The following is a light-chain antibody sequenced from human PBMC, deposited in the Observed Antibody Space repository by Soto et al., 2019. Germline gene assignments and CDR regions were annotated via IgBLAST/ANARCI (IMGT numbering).Light chain of an antibody. J-gene: IGKJ1*01. V-gene: IGKV1-5*03. Sequence: DIQMTQSPSTLSASVGDRVTITCRASQSISSWLAWYQQKPGKAPKLLIYKASTLQSGVPSRFSGSGSGTEFTLAISSLQPDDSATYYCREYNDNWTFGQGTKVDIK. CDR3: REYNDNWT. CDR1: QSISSW. CDR2: KAS.